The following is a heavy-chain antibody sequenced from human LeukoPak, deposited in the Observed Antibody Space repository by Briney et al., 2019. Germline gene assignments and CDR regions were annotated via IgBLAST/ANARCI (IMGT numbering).Heavy chain of an antibody. CDR1: RGTFSSYA. CDR3: ARGFEQQLSQEDYYGMDV. CDR2: IIPICGTA. Sequence: SVKVSCKASRGTFSSYAISWVRQPPGQGLEWMGGIIPICGTANYAQKFQGRVTITVDESTSTAYMELSSLRSEDTAVYYCARGFEQQLSQEDYYGMDVWGKGTTVTVSS. J-gene: IGHJ6*04. D-gene: IGHD6-13*01. V-gene: IGHV1-69*01.